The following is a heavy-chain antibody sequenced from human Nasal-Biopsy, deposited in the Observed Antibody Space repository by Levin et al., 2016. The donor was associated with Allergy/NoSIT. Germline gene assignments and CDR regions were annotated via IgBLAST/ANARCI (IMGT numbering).Heavy chain of an antibody. D-gene: IGHD5-12*01. V-gene: IGHV3-21*01. CDR2: ITATTNYD. CDR3: ARHLRKSGYGSHPFDV. J-gene: IGHJ3*01. Sequence: GESLKISCEVSEFDFNTMNWVRQAPGRGLEWVASITATTNYDHYSDSVRGRFTISRDNAGKSLYLQMSSLRVEDTAVYYCARHLRKSGYGSHPFDVWGQGTMVTVSS. CDR1: EFDFNT.